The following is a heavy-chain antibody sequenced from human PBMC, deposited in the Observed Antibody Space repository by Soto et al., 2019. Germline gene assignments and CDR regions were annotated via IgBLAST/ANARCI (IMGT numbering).Heavy chain of an antibody. V-gene: IGHV1-8*02. CDR3: ATNPGDRDDAFDI. Sequence: ASVKVSCKASGYTFTSYDINWGGQATGQGLEWMGWMNPNSGNTGYAQKFQGRVTMTRNTSISTAYMELSSLRSEDTAVYYCATNPGDRDDAFDIWGQGTMVTVSS. CDR1: GYTFTSYD. J-gene: IGHJ3*02. CDR2: MNPNSGNT.